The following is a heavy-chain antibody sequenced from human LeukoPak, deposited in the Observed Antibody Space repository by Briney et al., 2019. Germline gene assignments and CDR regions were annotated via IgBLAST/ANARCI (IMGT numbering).Heavy chain of an antibody. Sequence: PSETLSLACTVSGGSISSYYWSWIRQPPGKGLEWIGYIYYSGSTNYNPSLKSRVTISVDTSKNQFSLKLSSVTAADTAVYYCARAPYYDFWSGSYYYYMDVWGKGTTVTVSS. V-gene: IGHV4-59*08. CDR2: IYYSGST. CDR3: ARAPYYDFWSGSYYYYMDV. J-gene: IGHJ6*03. D-gene: IGHD3-3*01. CDR1: GGSISSYY.